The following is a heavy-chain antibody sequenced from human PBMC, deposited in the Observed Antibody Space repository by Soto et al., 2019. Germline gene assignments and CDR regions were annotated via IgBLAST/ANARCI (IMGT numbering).Heavy chain of an antibody. D-gene: IGHD5-12*01. CDR2: ISGSSNTI. CDR3: ATARFLGGLRFFNY. V-gene: IGHV3-48*01. CDR1: GFTFSTYS. Sequence: GGSLRLSCAASGFTFSTYSMNWVRQAPGKGLEWISYISGSSNTIYYADSVKGRFTISRDNAKNSVYLQMNSLRVEDAAMYHCATARFLGGLRFFNYWGQGTLVTVSS. J-gene: IGHJ4*02.